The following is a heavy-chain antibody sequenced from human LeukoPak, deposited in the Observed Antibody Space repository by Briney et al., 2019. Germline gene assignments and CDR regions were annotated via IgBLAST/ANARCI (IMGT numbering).Heavy chain of an antibody. J-gene: IGHJ4*02. CDR3: ARLRDLPFFEFDY. CDR2: IYYSGST. CDR1: GGSISSGGYY. Sequence: SETLSLTCTDSGGSISSGGYYWSWIRQHPGKGLEWIGYIYYSGSTYYNPSLKSRVTISVDTSKNQFSLKLSSVTAADTAVYYCARLRDLPFFEFDYWGQGTLVTVSS. V-gene: IGHV4-31*03. D-gene: IGHD3-3*01.